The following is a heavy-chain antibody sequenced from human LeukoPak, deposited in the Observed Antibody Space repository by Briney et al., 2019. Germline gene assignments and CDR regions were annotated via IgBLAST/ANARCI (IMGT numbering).Heavy chain of an antibody. Sequence: SETLSLTCTVSGGFISSYYWSWIRQPAGKGLEWIGRIYTSGSTTYNPSLKSRVTISVDTSKNQFSLKLSSVTAADTAVYYCARELDSGTAYYYYYYYMDVWGKGTTVTISS. CDR3: ARELDSGTAYYYYYYYMDV. V-gene: IGHV4-4*07. D-gene: IGHD3-10*01. CDR1: GGFISSYY. J-gene: IGHJ6*03. CDR2: IYTSGST.